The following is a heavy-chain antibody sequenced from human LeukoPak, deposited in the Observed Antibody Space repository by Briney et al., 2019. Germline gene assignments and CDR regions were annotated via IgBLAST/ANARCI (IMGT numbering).Heavy chain of an antibody. CDR3: ARANALRLRGWFDP. Sequence: VASVKVSCKASGYTFTSYGISWVRQAPGQGLEWMGWISAYNGNTNYAQKLQGRVTMTTDTSTSTAYMELRSLRSDDTAVYYCARANALRLRGWFDPWGQGTLVTVSS. CDR1: GYTFTSYG. CDR2: ISAYNGNT. D-gene: IGHD4-17*01. J-gene: IGHJ5*02. V-gene: IGHV1-18*01.